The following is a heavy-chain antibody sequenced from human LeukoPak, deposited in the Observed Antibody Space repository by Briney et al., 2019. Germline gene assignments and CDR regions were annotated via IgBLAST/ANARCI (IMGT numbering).Heavy chain of an antibody. CDR1: GFTFKNYA. D-gene: IGHD5-12*01. CDR2: ISGSDDST. CDR3: AKDLDSGYYPFDH. V-gene: IGHV3-23*01. J-gene: IGHJ4*02. Sequence: GGSLRLSCAASGFTFKNYAINWVRQAPGKGLEWVSGISGSDDSTYYADSVKGRFTISRDNSKNTLFLQMNGLRAEDTAVYYCAKDLDSGYYPFDHWGQGTLVTVSS.